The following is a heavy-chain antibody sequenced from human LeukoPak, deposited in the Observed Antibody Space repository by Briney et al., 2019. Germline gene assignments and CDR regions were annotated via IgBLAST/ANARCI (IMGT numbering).Heavy chain of an antibody. CDR1: GGSISSSY. CDR3: ARSVGAAPFDY. D-gene: IGHD1-26*01. Sequence: SETLSLTCAVSGGSISSSYRSWIRQTPGKGLEWIGYMYYSESTNSNPSLKRRVTMSVDPSKNQFSLTLTSVTAADTGVYYCARSVGAAPFDYWGQGTLVTVSS. CDR2: MYYSEST. J-gene: IGHJ4*02. V-gene: IGHV4-59*01.